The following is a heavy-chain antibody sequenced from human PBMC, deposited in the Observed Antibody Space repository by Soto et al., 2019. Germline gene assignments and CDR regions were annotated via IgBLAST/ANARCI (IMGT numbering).Heavy chain of an antibody. CDR3: ARLNIVVVPAAMAWVDP. CDR2: ISYRGST. V-gene: IGHV4-39*02. CDR1: GGSISSGDYY. Sequence: QLQLQESGPGLVKPSETLSLTCTVSGGSISSGDYYWGWIRQPPGKGLEWIGSISYRGSTYYSPSLKSRLTMSVDTSKNHFSLSLTSVAAADTAVYYCARLNIVVVPAAMAWVDPWGQGTLVIVSS. D-gene: IGHD2-2*01. J-gene: IGHJ5*02.